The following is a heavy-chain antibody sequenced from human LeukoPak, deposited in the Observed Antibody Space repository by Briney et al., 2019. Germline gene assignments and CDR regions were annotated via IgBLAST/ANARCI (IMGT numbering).Heavy chain of an antibody. J-gene: IGHJ4*02. V-gene: IGHV3-33*06. Sequence: GRSLRLSCATSGFTFSHYGMHWVRQAPGKGLEGVAVIWSDGTEKYYGDSVKGRFTISRDNSKKTVYLQMNSLGVEDTAVYYCAKDAQRGFDFSNSLESWGQGTLVTVSS. CDR1: GFTFSHYG. D-gene: IGHD3/OR15-3a*01. CDR2: IWSDGTEK. CDR3: AKDAQRGFDFSNSLES.